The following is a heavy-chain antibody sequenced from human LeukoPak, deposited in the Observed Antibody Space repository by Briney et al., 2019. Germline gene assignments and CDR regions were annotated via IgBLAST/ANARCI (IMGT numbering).Heavy chain of an antibody. D-gene: IGHD3-10*01. J-gene: IGHJ5*02. CDR1: GFTFSADW. V-gene: IGHV3-7*04. CDR3: ARDFGSGNNWFDP. Sequence: GSLRLSCAASGFTFSADWMSWVRQAPGRGLEWVANIKEGGSKIYYVESVKGRFTISRDNARNSLYLQMDSLRVEDTAVYYCARDFGSGNNWFDPWGQGTLVTVSS. CDR2: IKEGGSKI.